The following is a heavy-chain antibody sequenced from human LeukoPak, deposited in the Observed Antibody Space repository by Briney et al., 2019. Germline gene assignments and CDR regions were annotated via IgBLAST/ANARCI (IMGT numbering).Heavy chain of an antibody. CDR3: AKSGSQRPDY. V-gene: IGHV3-23*01. Sequence: SGGSLRLSCAASGFTFSSYAMSWVRQAPGKGLEWVSGISGSGGNTYYADSVKGRFTISRDNSKNTLYLQMNSLRAEDTAVYFCAKSGSQRPDYWGQGTLVTVSS. J-gene: IGHJ4*02. CDR1: GFTFSSYA. CDR2: ISGSGGNT. D-gene: IGHD3-10*01.